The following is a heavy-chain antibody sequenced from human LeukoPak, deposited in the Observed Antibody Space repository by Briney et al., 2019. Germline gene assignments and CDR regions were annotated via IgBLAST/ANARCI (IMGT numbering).Heavy chain of an antibody. Sequence: SETLSLTCTVSGGSISSYYWSWIRQSPGKGLEWIGYIYHSGSTKYNPSLKSRVTISVDTSKKQFSLKLSSVTAADTAVYYCARDGYGGVDYWGQGTLVTVSS. V-gene: IGHV4-59*01. D-gene: IGHD3-10*01. CDR2: IYHSGST. CDR1: GGSISSYY. CDR3: ARDGYGGVDY. J-gene: IGHJ4*02.